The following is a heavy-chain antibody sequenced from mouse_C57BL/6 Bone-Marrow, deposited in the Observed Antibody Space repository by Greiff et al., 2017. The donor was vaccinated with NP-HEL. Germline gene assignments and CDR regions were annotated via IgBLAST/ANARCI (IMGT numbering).Heavy chain of an antibody. CDR3: ARNGGYYPFAY. V-gene: IGHV2-2*01. CDR1: GFSLTSYG. Sequence: QVQLKQSGPGLVQPSQSLSITCTVSGFSLTSYGVHWVRQSPGKGLEWLGVIWSGGSPDYNAAFISRLSISKDNSKSQVFFKMNSLQADDTAIYYCARNGGYYPFAYWGQGTLVTVSA. D-gene: IGHD2-3*01. CDR2: IWSGGSP. J-gene: IGHJ3*01.